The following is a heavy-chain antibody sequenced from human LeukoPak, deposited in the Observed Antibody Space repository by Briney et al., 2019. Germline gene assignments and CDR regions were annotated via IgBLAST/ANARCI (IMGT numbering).Heavy chain of an antibody. CDR3: ARENSGSYREFDY. Sequence: SETLSLTCTVSGGSISSSSYYWVWIRQPAGKGLEWIGRIYTSGSTNYNASLKSRVSMSVDTSKNQFSLKLSSVTAADTAVFYCARENSGSYREFDYWGQGTLVTVSS. CDR2: IYTSGST. V-gene: IGHV4-61*02. CDR1: GGSISSSSYY. D-gene: IGHD1-26*01. J-gene: IGHJ4*02.